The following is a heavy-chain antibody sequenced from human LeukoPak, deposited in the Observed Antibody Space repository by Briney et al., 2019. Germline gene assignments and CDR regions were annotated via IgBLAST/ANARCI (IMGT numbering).Heavy chain of an antibody. V-gene: IGHV3-30*02. J-gene: IGHJ6*03. D-gene: IGHD4-17*01. CDR3: AKRGGTTVTTSNFHMDV. CDR2: IGSKGSNK. CDR1: GFTFSSYG. Sequence: GGSLRLSCAASGFTFSSYGGNWVRQAPGGGLGGGASIGSKGSNKYTADTARGRFTLSRDNSKDTLYLQMNSLRAEDTAVYHCAKRGGTTVTTSNFHMDVWGKGTTVTVSS.